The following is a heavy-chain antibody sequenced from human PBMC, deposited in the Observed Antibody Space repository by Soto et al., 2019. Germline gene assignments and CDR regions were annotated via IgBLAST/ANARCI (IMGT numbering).Heavy chain of an antibody. CDR2: IYPGDSDS. D-gene: IGHD2-2*01. V-gene: IGHV5-51*01. Sequence: PGESLKISCKGSGFTFTSYWIAWVRQMPGKGLEWMGIIYPGDSDSSYSPSFQGQVTISADKSINTAYLHWSSLKASDTAIYYCAKHEGYCSTTTCSNFDYWGRGTLVTVST. CDR3: AKHEGYCSTTTCSNFDY. CDR1: GFTFTSYW. J-gene: IGHJ4*02.